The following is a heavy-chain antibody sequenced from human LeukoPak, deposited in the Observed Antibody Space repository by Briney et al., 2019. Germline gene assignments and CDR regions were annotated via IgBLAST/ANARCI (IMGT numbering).Heavy chain of an antibody. Sequence: ASVKVSCKASGYTFTSYDINWVRQATGQGLEWRGWMNPNSGNTGYAQKFQGRVTMTRNTSISTAYMELSSLRSEDTAVYYCATSDGQHHDAFDIWGQGTMVTVSS. CDR1: GYTFTSYD. CDR2: MNPNSGNT. J-gene: IGHJ3*02. CDR3: ATSDGQHHDAFDI. V-gene: IGHV1-8*01. D-gene: IGHD5-24*01.